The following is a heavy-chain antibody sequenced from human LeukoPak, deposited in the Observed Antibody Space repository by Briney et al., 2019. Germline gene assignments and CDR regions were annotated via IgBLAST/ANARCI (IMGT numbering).Heavy chain of an antibody. CDR2: ISSSSSTI. CDR3: ARVLHKRNYDSTTYYGY. V-gene: IGHV3-48*01. Sequence: PSETLSLTCTVSGGSISSYYWNWVRQAPGKGLEWVSYISSSSSTIYYADSVKGRFTISRDNAKNSLYLQMNSLRAEDTAVYYCARVLHKRNYDSTTYYGYWGQGTLVTVSS. CDR1: GGSISSYY. D-gene: IGHD3-22*01. J-gene: IGHJ4*02.